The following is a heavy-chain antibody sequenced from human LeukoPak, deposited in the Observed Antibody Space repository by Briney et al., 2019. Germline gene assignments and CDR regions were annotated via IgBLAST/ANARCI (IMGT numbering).Heavy chain of an antibody. J-gene: IGHJ2*01. CDR3: VKDNSNWYWYFDL. V-gene: IGHV3-23*01. CDR2: ISGSGNST. CDR1: GFTFNNYA. D-gene: IGHD1-1*01. Sequence: GGSLRLSCAASGFTFNNYAMIWVRQAPGKGLEWVSVISGSGNSTYYADSVKGRFTISRDNSKNTLYLQMNSLRGEVTAVYHCVKDNSNWYWYFDLWGRGTLVTLSS.